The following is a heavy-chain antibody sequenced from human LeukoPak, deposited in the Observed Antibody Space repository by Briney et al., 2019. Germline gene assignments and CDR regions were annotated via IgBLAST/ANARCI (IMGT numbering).Heavy chain of an antibody. J-gene: IGHJ4*02. CDR3: AKEKRPSFGVVIDTFDY. V-gene: IGHV3-23*01. Sequence: GGSLRLSCAASGFRIGDYYMSWIRQAPGKGLECISFISGSGGTVRYADSVKGRFTISRDNSKNTLYLQMNSLRAEDTAVYYCAKEKRPSFGVVIDTFDYWGQGTLVTVSS. CDR1: GFRIGDYY. D-gene: IGHD3-3*01. CDR2: ISGSGGTV.